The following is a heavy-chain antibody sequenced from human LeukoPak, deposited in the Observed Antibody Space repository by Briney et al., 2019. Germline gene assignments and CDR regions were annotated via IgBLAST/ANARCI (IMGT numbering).Heavy chain of an antibody. CDR2: IKQDGSEK. V-gene: IGHV3-7*01. J-gene: IGHJ4*02. D-gene: IGHD1-1*01. Sequence: GGSLRLSCTASGFTFSSNWMSWVRQAPGKGLEWEANIKQDGSEKNYVDSVKGRFTISRDNAKNSLYLQMNSLRAEDTAVYYCATDRDWTLLDYWGQGTLVTVSS. CDR1: GFTFSSNW. CDR3: ATDRDWTLLDY.